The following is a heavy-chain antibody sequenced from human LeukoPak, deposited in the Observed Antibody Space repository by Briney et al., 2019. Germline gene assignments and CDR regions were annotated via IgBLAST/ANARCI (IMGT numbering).Heavy chain of an antibody. Sequence: GGSLRLSCEASGFTLSGYWMSWVRQAPGKGLEWVGNIKEDGSEKYYVDSVKGRFTISRDNAKNSLYLQMNSLRAEDTAVYYCARDQHSGRDYWGQGTLVTVSS. CDR1: GFTLSGYW. D-gene: IGHD5-12*01. CDR3: ARDQHSGRDY. CDR2: IKEDGSEK. J-gene: IGHJ4*02. V-gene: IGHV3-7*05.